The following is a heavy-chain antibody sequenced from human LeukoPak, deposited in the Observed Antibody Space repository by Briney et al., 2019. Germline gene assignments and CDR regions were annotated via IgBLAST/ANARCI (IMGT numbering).Heavy chain of an antibody. J-gene: IGHJ4*02. Sequence: PSETLSLTCTVSGGSISSRYWSWIRQPPGKGLEWIGYIYYSGSTNYDPSLKSRVTISVDTSKNQFSLKLSSVTAADTAVYYCARDAVAGTNYFDYWGQGTLVTVSS. CDR2: IYYSGST. CDR1: GGSISSRY. D-gene: IGHD6-19*01. V-gene: IGHV4-59*11. CDR3: ARDAVAGTNYFDY.